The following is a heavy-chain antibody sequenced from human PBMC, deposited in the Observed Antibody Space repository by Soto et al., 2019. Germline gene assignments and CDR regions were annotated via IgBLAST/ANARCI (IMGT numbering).Heavy chain of an antibody. V-gene: IGHV3-21*01. CDR3: TREAPRDRSARRWFDP. J-gene: IGHJ5*02. CDR2: ISSNSVYI. CDR1: GFTFRSFT. Sequence: PGGSLRLSCAASGFTFRSFTMNWVRQAPGKGLEWVSTISSNSVYIYYTDALRGRFTISRDNAKNSLHLQMNSLRAEDTAVYYCTREAPRDRSARRWFDPWGPGTLVTVAS. D-gene: IGHD6-25*01.